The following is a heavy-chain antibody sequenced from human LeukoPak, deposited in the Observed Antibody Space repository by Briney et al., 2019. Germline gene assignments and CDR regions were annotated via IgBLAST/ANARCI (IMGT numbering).Heavy chain of an antibody. Sequence: PGGSLRLSCAASGFTFSNYAMTWVRQAPGKGLEWVSSIGGSGSDTQYADSVKGRFTISRDNSRNTLYLTMDSLRGEDTAVYFCGRDPNGDYIGAFDFWGQGTMVTVSS. J-gene: IGHJ3*01. CDR2: IGGSGSDT. CDR3: GRDPNGDYIGAFDF. V-gene: IGHV3-23*01. D-gene: IGHD4-17*01. CDR1: GFTFSNYA.